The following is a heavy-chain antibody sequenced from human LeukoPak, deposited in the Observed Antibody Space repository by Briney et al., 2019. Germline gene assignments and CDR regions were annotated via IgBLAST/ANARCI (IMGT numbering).Heavy chain of an antibody. CDR1: GYTFTGYY. J-gene: IGHJ4*02. Sequence: ASVKVSCKASGYTFTGYYMHWVRQAPGQGLEWMGWINPNSGGTNYAQKLQGRVTMTTDTSTSTAYMELRSLRSDDTAVYYCARETIGYCSSTSCYPADYWGQGTLVTVSS. D-gene: IGHD2-2*01. CDR3: ARETIGYCSSTSCYPADY. CDR2: INPNSGGT. V-gene: IGHV1-2*02.